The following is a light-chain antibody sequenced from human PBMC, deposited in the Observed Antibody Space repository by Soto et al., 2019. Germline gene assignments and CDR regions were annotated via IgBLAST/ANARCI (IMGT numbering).Light chain of an antibody. CDR1: QSISSW. J-gene: IGKJ4*01. V-gene: IGKV1-5*01. Sequence: DIQMTQSPSTLSASVGDRVTITCRASQSISSWLAWYQQKPGKAPKLLIYDASSLESGVPSRFSGSGSGTEFTLTISSLQPDDFATYYCQQYNSYLWVTFGGGT. CDR2: DAS. CDR3: QQYNSYLWVT.